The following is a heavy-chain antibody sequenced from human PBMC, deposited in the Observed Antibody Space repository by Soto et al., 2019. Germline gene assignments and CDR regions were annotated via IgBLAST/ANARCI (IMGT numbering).Heavy chain of an antibody. J-gene: IGHJ6*02. V-gene: IGHV1-18*01. Sequence: GTPVEPSSKDCGVTYASYAMWTLRQSPEQGLEWMGWINADNGNTNYAQKLQGRVTITTGTSASTAYMELSSLRSEDTAVYYCARDWNPYSSGWWYYSGMDVWGQGNTVIV. CDR2: INADNGNT. CDR3: ARDWNPYSSGWWYYSGMDV. D-gene: IGHD6-19*01. CDR1: GVTYASYA.